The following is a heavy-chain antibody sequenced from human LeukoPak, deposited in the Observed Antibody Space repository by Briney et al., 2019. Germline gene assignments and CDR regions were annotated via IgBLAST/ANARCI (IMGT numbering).Heavy chain of an antibody. V-gene: IGHV3-23*01. CDR1: GFTFSSYA. J-gene: IGHJ4*02. Sequence: PGGSLRLSCAASGFTFSSYAMSWVRQAPGKGLEWVSAISGSGGSTYYADSVKGRFTISRDNAKNSLYLQMNSLRAEDTAVYYCARTPPYDIVVVPAATPHYWGQGTLVTVSS. D-gene: IGHD2-2*01. CDR2: ISGSGGST. CDR3: ARTPPYDIVVVPAATPHY.